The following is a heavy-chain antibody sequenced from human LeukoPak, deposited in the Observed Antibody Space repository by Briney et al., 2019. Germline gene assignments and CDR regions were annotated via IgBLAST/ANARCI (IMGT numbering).Heavy chain of an antibody. J-gene: IGHJ4*02. V-gene: IGHV4-59*12. CDR1: GASMGSYY. D-gene: IGHD2-2*01. CDR3: ARVHCSSTSCYQGINFDY. Sequence: PSETLSLTCTVSGASMGSYYWTWIRQPPGKGLEWIGYIYYSGSTNYNPSLKSRVTISVDTSKNQFSLDLSSVTAADTAVYYCARVHCSSTSCYQGINFDYWGQGTLVTVSS. CDR2: IYYSGST.